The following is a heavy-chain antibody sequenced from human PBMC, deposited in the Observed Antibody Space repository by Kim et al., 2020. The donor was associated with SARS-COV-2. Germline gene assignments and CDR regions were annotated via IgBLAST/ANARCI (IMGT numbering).Heavy chain of an antibody. Sequence: SETLSLTCTVSGGSISSYYWSWIRQPPVKGLEWIGYIYYSGSTNYNPSLKSRVTISVDTSKNQFSLKLSSVTAADTAVYYCARRYYDILTGYPRHAFDPWGQGTLVTVSS. V-gene: IGHV4-59*01. CDR2: IYYSGST. CDR1: GGSISSYY. J-gene: IGHJ5*02. D-gene: IGHD3-9*01. CDR3: ARRYYDILTGYPRHAFDP.